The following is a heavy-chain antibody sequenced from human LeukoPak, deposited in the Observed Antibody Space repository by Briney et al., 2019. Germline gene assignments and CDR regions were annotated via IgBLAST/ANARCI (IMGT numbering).Heavy chain of an antibody. Sequence: GGSLRLSCVASGLTFSPYSMNWVRQAPGKGLEWVSCISGSSSYIYYADSLKGRFTISRDNAKNSLYLQMNSLRAEDTAVYYCAREYCSGGSCYRIDSWGQGTLVTVSS. J-gene: IGHJ4*02. D-gene: IGHD2-15*01. CDR1: GLTFSPYS. CDR2: ISGSSSYI. V-gene: IGHV3-21*01. CDR3: AREYCSGGSCYRIDS.